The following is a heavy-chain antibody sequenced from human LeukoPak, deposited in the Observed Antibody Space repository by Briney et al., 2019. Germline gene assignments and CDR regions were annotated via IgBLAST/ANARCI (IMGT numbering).Heavy chain of an antibody. D-gene: IGHD3-10*01. CDR1: GGSISSYY. Sequence: PSETLSLTCTVSGGSISSYYWSWIRQPPGKGLEWIGYIHYSGSTKYNPSLKSRVTISVDPSKNQLSLKLSSVTAADTAVYYCARHAGSTYYKGFAYWGQGTVVTVSS. J-gene: IGHJ4*02. CDR2: IHYSGST. CDR3: ARHAGSTYYKGFAY. V-gene: IGHV4-59*08.